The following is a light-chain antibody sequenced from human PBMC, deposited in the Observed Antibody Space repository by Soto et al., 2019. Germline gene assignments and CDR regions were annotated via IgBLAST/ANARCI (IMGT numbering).Light chain of an antibody. Sequence: QSALTQPASVSGSPGQSITISCTGTTSDVGGYHYVSWYQQHPGKVPKLVIYEVTHRPSGVSHRFSGSKSGNTASLTISWLLAEDEADYYCSSYTPSNTVVFGGGTKLTVL. CDR2: EVT. CDR3: SSYTPSNTVV. J-gene: IGLJ2*01. V-gene: IGLV2-14*01. CDR1: TSDVGGYHY.